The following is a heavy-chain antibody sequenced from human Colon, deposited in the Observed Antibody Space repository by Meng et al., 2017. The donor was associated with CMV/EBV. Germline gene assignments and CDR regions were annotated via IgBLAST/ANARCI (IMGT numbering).Heavy chain of an antibody. CDR3: VRESWYFDF. CDR1: GYTFTANH. CDR2: IYPQDGGT. J-gene: IGHJ4*02. V-gene: IGHV1-2*02. D-gene: IGHD6-13*01. Sequence: QRQLVQSGTEVNKPGASVKVSCKTSGYTFTANHLHWVRQATGQGLEWMGWIYPQDGGTYFAQKFQDRVTLTRDTSITTAYMELSGLTSDDTAIYYCVRESWYFDFWGEGTLVTVSS.